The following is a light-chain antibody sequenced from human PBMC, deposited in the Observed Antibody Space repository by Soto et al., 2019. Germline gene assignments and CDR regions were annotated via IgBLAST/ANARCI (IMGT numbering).Light chain of an antibody. CDR3: QQSYSTTRT. J-gene: IGKJ1*01. Sequence: VHMTQSPSSLSASIGYRVTITCRASQSIRSYLNWYQQKVEKVPKLLIFAASSLQSGVPSRFNGSGYGTDFNLTIDNLQTEDFATYYCQQSYSTTRTFGQGTKVDIK. CDR1: QSIRSY. V-gene: IGKV1-39*01. CDR2: AAS.